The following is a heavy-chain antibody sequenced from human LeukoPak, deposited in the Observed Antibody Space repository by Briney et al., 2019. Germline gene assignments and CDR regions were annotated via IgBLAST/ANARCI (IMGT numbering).Heavy chain of an antibody. CDR3: ARGLNDSWTGENY. CDR2: IYYSGST. J-gene: IGHJ4*02. D-gene: IGHD3-3*01. CDR1: GGSISRYY. Sequence: SETLSLTCTVSGGSISRYYWSWIRQPPGKGLEWIGYIYYSGSTNYNPSLKSRVTISVDTSKNQFSLKLSSVTAADTAVYYCARGLNDSWTGENYWGQGTLVTVSS. V-gene: IGHV4-59*01.